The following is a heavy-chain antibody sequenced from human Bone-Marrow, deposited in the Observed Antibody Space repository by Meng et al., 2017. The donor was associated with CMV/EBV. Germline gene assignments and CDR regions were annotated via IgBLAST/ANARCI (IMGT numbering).Heavy chain of an antibody. J-gene: IGHJ2*01. CDR2: INHSGST. Sequence: LDTLSITFAAYGGSFSGYYWSWIRQPPGKGLEWIGEINHSGSTNYNPSLKSRVTISVDTSKNQFSLKLSSVTAADTAVYYCARGRLGKNAIRKSQNWYFDLWGRGTLVTVSS. V-gene: IGHV4-34*01. CDR3: ARGRLGKNAIRKSQNWYFDL. CDR1: GGSFSGYY. D-gene: IGHD1-26*01.